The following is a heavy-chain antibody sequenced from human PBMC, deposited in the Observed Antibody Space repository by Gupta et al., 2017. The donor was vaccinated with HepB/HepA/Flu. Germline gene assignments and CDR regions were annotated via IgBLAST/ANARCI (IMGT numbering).Heavy chain of an antibody. CDR2: TAYDGINA. J-gene: IGHJ6*02. Sequence: QVQLVESGGGVVQPGRSLKLSCEASSFSISNFGMHWVRQAPGRGLEWVAVTAYDGINAYYTDSVKGRFTISRDNSMNMIYLHMNSLRVDDTALYYXVXDRMDGXFSRNFYYYGMDAWGQGTTVTVSS. V-gene: IGHV3-30*03. CDR3: VXDRMDGXFSRNFYYYGMDA. D-gene: IGHD4-17*01. CDR1: SFSISNFG.